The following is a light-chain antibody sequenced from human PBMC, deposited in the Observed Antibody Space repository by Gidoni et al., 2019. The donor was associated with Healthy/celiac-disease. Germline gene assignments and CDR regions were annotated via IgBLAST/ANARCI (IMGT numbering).Light chain of an antibody. CDR2: DAS. J-gene: IGKJ3*01. CDR1: QGISNY. V-gene: IGKV1-33*01. CDR3: QQYDNLPFT. Sequence: DIQMTQSPSSLAASVGDRVTITCQASQGISNYLNWYQQKQGKAPKLLIYDASNLETGVPSRFSGSGSGTDFTFTISSLQPKDIATYYCQQYDNLPFTFGPGTKVDIK.